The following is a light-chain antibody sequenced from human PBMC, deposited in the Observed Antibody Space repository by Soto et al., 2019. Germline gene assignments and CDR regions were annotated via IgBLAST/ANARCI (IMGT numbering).Light chain of an antibody. V-gene: IGKV3-20*01. Sequence: DIVLTQSPGTLSLSPGERATLSCGASQSISSSYLAWFQQKPGQSPRLLIYGASSRPTGIPDRFSGSGSGTDFTLAISRLEPEDFALYYCQQYGSPPFTFGGGTKVEIK. CDR2: GAS. CDR1: QSISSSY. CDR3: QQYGSPPFT. J-gene: IGKJ4*01.